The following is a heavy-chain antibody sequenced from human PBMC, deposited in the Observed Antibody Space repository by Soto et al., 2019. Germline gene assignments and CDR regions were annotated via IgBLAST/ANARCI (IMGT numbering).Heavy chain of an antibody. CDR1: GGSISSYY. J-gene: IGHJ5*02. CDR2: IYSTGST. D-gene: IGHD3-16*01. CDR3: ARLGAQEIDP. Sequence: SETLSLTCTVSGGSISSYYWSWIRQPPGKGLEWIGTIYSTGSTNYNPSLLSRVTISVDTSKNQFSLKLSSVTAADTAVYYCARLGAQEIDPWGQGTLVTVSS. V-gene: IGHV4-59*08.